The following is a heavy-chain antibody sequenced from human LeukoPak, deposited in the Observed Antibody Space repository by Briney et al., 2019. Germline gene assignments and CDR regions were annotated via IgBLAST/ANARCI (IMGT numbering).Heavy chain of an antibody. Sequence: LGASVRVSCETSGYTFTDYYIHWVRQAPGQGLEWMGWINPNIGATKYAQNFQGRVTMTRDTSIGTAYMDLSSLRSDDTAIYFCARDFKWGALDYWGQGTLVTVSS. CDR1: GYTFTDYY. CDR2: INPNIGAT. D-gene: IGHD1-26*01. CDR3: ARDFKWGALDY. J-gene: IGHJ4*02. V-gene: IGHV1-2*02.